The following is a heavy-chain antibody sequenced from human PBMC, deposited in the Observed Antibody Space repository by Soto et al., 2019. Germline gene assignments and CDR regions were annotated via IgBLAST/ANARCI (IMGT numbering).Heavy chain of an antibody. V-gene: IGHV3-11*01. CDR1: GFTFSDYY. CDR2: ISSSGTTI. D-gene: IGHD2-21*01. CDR3: ARGQSIFYGMDV. J-gene: IGHJ6*02. Sequence: QVQLVESGGGLVKPGGSLRLSCAASGFTFSDYYMNWIRQAPGKGLEWVSYISSSGTTIYYANSVKGGFTISRDKAKNSPFLQMNSLRAEDTALYSCARGQSIFYGMDVWGQGTTVTVSS.